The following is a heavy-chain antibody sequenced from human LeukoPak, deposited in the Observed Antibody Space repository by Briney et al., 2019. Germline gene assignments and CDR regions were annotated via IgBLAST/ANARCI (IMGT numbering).Heavy chain of an antibody. D-gene: IGHD3-10*01. V-gene: IGHV3-23*01. CDR2: ISGSGGST. CDR3: TTWGYYSGSGTWD. CDR1: GFTFSSYA. Sequence: GGSLRLSCAASGFTFSSYAMTWVRQAPGKGLEWVSAISGSGGSTYYADSVKGRFTISRDNSKNTLYLQMNSLRAEDTAVYYCTTWGYYSGSGTWDWGQGTLVTVSS. J-gene: IGHJ4*02.